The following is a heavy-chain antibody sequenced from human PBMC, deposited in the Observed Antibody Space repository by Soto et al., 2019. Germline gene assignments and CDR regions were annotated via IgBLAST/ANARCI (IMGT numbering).Heavy chain of an antibody. Sequence: PGESLKISCKGSGYSFTSYWIGWVRQMPGKGLEWMGIIYPGDSDTRYSPSFQGQVTISADKSISTAYLQWSSLKASDTAMYYCARSYGSGSYYGSEWYYYYYYGMDVWGQGTTVTVSS. J-gene: IGHJ6*02. CDR3: ARSYGSGSYYGSEWYYYYYYGMDV. D-gene: IGHD3-10*01. V-gene: IGHV5-51*01. CDR2: IYPGDSDT. CDR1: GYSFTSYW.